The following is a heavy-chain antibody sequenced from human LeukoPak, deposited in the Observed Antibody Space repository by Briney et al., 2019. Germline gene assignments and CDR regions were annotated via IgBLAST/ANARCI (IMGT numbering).Heavy chain of an antibody. V-gene: IGHV1-24*01. CDR3: AMLRFLEWLPNYAFDI. CDR1: GGTFSSYA. J-gene: IGHJ3*02. CDR2: FDPEDGVT. D-gene: IGHD3-3*01. Sequence: ASVKVSCKASGGTFSSYAISWVRQAPGQGLEWMGGFDPEDGVTIYAQKFQGRVTMTEDTSTDTAYMELSSLRSEDTAVYYCAMLRFLEWLPNYAFDIWGQGTMVTVSS.